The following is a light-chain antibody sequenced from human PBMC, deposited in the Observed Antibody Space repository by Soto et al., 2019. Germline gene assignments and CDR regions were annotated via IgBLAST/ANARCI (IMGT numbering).Light chain of an antibody. V-gene: IGKV1-5*01. Sequence: SRSLLSTSLGXXVTITCRAIQSVSNWLAWYQQKPGKAPNLLIYDASILESGVPSRFSGSGSGTEFTLTISSLQADDFATYSCQQYTCSFRPFGQMTKVDVK. CDR2: DAS. J-gene: IGKJ1*01. CDR3: QQYTCSFRP. CDR1: QSVSNW.